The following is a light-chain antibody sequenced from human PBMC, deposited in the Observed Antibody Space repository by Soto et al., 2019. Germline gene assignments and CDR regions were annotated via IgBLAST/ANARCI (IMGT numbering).Light chain of an antibody. J-gene: IGKJ4*01. V-gene: IGKV3-20*01. CDR3: QQYGSSLGVT. CDR2: GAS. CDR1: QSVSSSY. Sequence: EIGLTQSPGTLYLSPGERATLSCRASQSVSSSYLAWYQQKPGQAPRLLIYGASSRATGIPARFSGSGSGTDFTLTISRLEPEDFAVYYCQQYGSSLGVTFGGGNKVHI.